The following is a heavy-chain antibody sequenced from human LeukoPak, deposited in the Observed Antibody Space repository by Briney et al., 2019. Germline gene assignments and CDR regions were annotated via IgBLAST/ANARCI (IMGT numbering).Heavy chain of an antibody. Sequence: GGSLRLSCAASGFTFDDYGMSWVRQAPGKGLEWVGRIKSETDGGTTDHAAPVKGRFTISRDDSKNTLYLQMNSLKTEDTAVYYCTIRGYSGYDGYWGQGTLVTVSS. CDR2: IKSETDGGTT. D-gene: IGHD5-12*01. CDR3: TIRGYSGYDGY. CDR1: GFTFDDYG. V-gene: IGHV3-15*01. J-gene: IGHJ4*02.